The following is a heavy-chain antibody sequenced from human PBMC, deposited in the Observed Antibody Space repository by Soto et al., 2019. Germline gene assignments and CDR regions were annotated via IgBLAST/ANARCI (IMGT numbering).Heavy chain of an antibody. CDR3: AKDGDAGTTPSHFDY. J-gene: IGHJ4*02. D-gene: IGHD1-7*01. V-gene: IGHV3-23*01. CDR2: ISGSGAST. CDR1: GFTFSSYA. Sequence: EVKLLESGGGLVQPGGSLRLSCAASGFTFSSYAMSWVRQAPGKGLEWVSAISGSGASTYYADSVKGRFTISRDNFKNTLYLQMNSLRAEDTAVYYCAKDGDAGTTPSHFDYWGQGTLVTVSS.